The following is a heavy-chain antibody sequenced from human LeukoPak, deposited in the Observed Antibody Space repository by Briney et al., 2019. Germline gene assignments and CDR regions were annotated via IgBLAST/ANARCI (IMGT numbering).Heavy chain of an antibody. CDR1: GGSSSSYY. V-gene: IGHV4-59*01. J-gene: IGHJ6*02. D-gene: IGHD1-26*01. CDR3: ASRLQTSWVMDV. Sequence: PSETLSLTCTVSGGSSSSYYWSWIRQSPGEGLECIGYIYYSGSTNYNPSLKSRVTMSVDTSKNQFSLMLGSVTAADTAVYYCASRLQTSWVMDVWGQGTTVTVSS. CDR2: IYYSGST.